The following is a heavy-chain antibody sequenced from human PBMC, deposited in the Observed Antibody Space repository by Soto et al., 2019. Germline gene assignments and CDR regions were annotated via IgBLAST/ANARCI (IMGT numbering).Heavy chain of an antibody. CDR3: ARRERAAGTDWWFDP. V-gene: IGHV4-39*01. CDR1: GGSISSSSFH. J-gene: IGHJ5*02. D-gene: IGHD6-13*01. CDR2: IYYSGST. Sequence: QLQLQESGPGLVKPSETLSLTCTVSGGSISSSSFHWGWIRQPPGKGLGWIGGIYYSGSTYYSPSLKSRVTISVDTSKNQFSLKPSSVTAADTAVYYCARRERAAGTDWWFDPWGQGTLVTVSS.